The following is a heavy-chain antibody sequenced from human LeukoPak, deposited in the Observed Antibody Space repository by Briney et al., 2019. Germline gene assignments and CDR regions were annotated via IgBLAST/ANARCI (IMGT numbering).Heavy chain of an antibody. CDR2: INPNSGGT. CDR3: ARGSGEYYYGSGSFFTLDY. V-gene: IGHV1-2*02. Sequence: ASVKVSCKASGYTFTGYYMHWVRQAPGQGLEWMGWINPNSGGTNYAQKFQGRVTMTRDTYISTAYMELSRLRSDDTAVYYCARGSGEYYYGSGSFFTLDYWGQGTLVTVSS. J-gene: IGHJ4*02. CDR1: GYTFTGYY. D-gene: IGHD3-10*01.